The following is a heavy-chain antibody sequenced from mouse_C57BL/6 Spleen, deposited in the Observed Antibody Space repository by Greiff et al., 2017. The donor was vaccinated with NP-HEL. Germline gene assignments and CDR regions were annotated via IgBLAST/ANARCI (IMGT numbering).Heavy chain of an antibody. V-gene: IGHV1-52*01. Sequence: QVQLQQPGAELVRPGSSVKLSCKASGYTFTSYWMHWVKQRPIQGLEWIGNIDPSDSETHYNQKFKDKATLTVDKSSSTAYMQLSSLTSEDSGVYYCAKGYYGSGYYFGHWGQGNTLTVSS. CDR1: GYTFTSYW. J-gene: IGHJ2*01. CDR2: IDPSDSET. D-gene: IGHD1-1*01. CDR3: AKGYYGSGYYFGH.